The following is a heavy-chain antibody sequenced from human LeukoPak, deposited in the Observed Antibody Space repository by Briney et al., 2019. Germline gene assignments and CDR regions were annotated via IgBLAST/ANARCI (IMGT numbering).Heavy chain of an antibody. CDR1: GFTFSSYG. J-gene: IGHJ6*02. CDR3: AKETMVRGPRAYYYCGMDV. D-gene: IGHD3-10*01. V-gene: IGHV3-30*18. CDR2: ISYDGSNK. Sequence: GRSLRLSCAASGFTFSSYGMHWVRQAPGKGLEWVAVISYDGSNKYYADSVKGRFTISRDNSKNTLYLQMNSLRAEDTAVYYCAKETMVRGPRAYYYCGMDVWGQGTTVTVSS.